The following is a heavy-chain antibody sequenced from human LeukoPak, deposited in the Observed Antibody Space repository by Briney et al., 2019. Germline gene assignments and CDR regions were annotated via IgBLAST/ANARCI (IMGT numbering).Heavy chain of an antibody. CDR2: IIPILGIA. CDR1: GGTFSSYT. J-gene: IGHJ4*02. V-gene: IGHV1-69*04. CDR3: ARDKVGAPGPFVY. D-gene: IGHD1-26*01. Sequence: SVKVSCKASGGTFSSYTISWVRQAPGQGLEWMGRIIPILGIANYAQKFQGRVTITADKSTSTAYMELSSLRSEDTAVYYCARDKVGAPGPFVYWGQGTLVTVSS.